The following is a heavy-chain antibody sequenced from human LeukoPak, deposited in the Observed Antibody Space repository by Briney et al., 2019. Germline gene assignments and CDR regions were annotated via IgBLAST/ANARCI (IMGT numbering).Heavy chain of an antibody. CDR3: VNLGYSD. V-gene: IGHV3-7*01. CDR1: GFSFSAAW. Sequence: PGVSLRLSCEASGFSFSAAWMTWVRQAPGKGLEWVATIKNDGSDKYYVDSVKGRFTLSRDNAKNSVYLQMNSLRVEDTAVYYCVNLGYSDGGQGTLVTVSS. D-gene: IGHD5-12*01. J-gene: IGHJ4*02. CDR2: IKNDGSDK.